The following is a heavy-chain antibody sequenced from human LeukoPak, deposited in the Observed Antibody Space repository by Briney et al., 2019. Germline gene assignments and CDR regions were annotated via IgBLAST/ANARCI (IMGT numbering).Heavy chain of an antibody. Sequence: GASVKVSCKASGGTFSSYAISWVRQAPGQGLEWMGWINAGNGNTKYSQKFQGKVTITRDTSASTVYMELSSLTPEDTTVYYCAREYSSSSGRTFDYWGQGTLVTVSS. D-gene: IGHD6-6*01. CDR3: AREYSSSSGRTFDY. CDR1: GGTFSSYA. J-gene: IGHJ4*02. V-gene: IGHV1-3*01. CDR2: INAGNGNT.